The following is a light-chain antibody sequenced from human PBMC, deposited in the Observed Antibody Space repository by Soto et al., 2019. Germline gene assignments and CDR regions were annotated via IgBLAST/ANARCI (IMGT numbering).Light chain of an antibody. V-gene: IGKV1-5*03. CDR2: KAS. CDR1: QTISSW. Sequence: DIQMTQSPSTLSGSVGDRVTITCRASQTISSWLAWYQKKPGKAPKLLIYKASTLKSGVPSRFSGSRSGTEFTLTISSLQPDDFSTYYCQHYNSYSEACGQGTKVDLK. J-gene: IGKJ1*01. CDR3: QHYNSYSEA.